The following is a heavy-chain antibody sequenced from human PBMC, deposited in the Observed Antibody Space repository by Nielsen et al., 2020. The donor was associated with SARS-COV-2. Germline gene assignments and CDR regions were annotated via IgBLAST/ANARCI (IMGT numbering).Heavy chain of an antibody. J-gene: IGHJ6*02. D-gene: IGHD3-3*01. V-gene: IGHV3-23*01. CDR2: ISGRGGST. CDR3: AGRGIEIRFLGVGYYGMDV. Sequence: GGSLRLSCAASGSTFSSYAMSWVRQAPGKGLEWVSAISGRGGSTYYADSVKGRFTISRDNSKNTLYLQMNSLRAEDTAVYYCAGRGIEIRFLGVGYYGMDVWGQGTTVTVSS. CDR1: GSTFSSYA.